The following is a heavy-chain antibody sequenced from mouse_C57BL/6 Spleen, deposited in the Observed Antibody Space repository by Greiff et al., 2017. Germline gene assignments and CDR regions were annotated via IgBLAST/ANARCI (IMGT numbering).Heavy chain of an antibody. V-gene: IGHV1-72*01. CDR3: ARPDGSFTTVVERNWYFDV. Sequence: QVQLQQPGAELVKPGASVKLSCKASGYTFTSYWMHWVKQRPGRGLEWIGRIDPNSGGTKYNEKFKSKATLTVDKPSSTAYMQLSSLTSEDSAVYYCARPDGSFTTVVERNWYFDVWGTGTTVTVSS. J-gene: IGHJ1*03. CDR2: IDPNSGGT. D-gene: IGHD1-1*01. CDR1: GYTFTSYW.